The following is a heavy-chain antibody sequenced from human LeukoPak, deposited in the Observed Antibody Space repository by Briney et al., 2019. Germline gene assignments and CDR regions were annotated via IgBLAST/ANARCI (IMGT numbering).Heavy chain of an antibody. CDR3: ARNLGGGYYYPLDY. D-gene: IGHD3-22*01. Sequence: PGGSLRLSCAASGFTFSSYSMNWVRRAPGKGLEWVSYISSSSSTIYYADSVKGRFTISRDNAKNSLYLQMNSLRAEDTAVYYCARNLGGGYYYPLDYWGQGTLVTVSS. J-gene: IGHJ4*02. CDR1: GFTFSSYS. CDR2: ISSSSSTI. V-gene: IGHV3-48*01.